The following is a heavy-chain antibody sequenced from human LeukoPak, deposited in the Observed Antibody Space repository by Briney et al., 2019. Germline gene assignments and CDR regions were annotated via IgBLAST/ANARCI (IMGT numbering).Heavy chain of an antibody. V-gene: IGHV1-18*04. Sequence: GASVKVPCKASGYTFTSYGISWVRQAPGQGLEWMGWISAYNGNTNYAQKLQGRVTMTTDTSTSTAYMELRSLRSDDTAVYYCVRDQLWFGELLYQFDYWGQGTLVTVSS. D-gene: IGHD3-10*01. CDR2: ISAYNGNT. CDR1: GYTFTSYG. CDR3: VRDQLWFGELLYQFDY. J-gene: IGHJ4*02.